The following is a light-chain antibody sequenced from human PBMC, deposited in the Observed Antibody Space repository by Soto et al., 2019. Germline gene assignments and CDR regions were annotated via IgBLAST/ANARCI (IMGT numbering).Light chain of an antibody. CDR1: SSNIGSNY. J-gene: IGLJ2*01. Sequence: QSVLTQPPSASGTPGQRVTISCSGSSSNIGSNYVYWYQQLPGTAPKLLIYRNNQRPSGVPDRFSGSKSGTSASLAISGLRSEDEVDHYCPAWDDSLSGPVFGGGTQLTVL. CDR2: RNN. V-gene: IGLV1-47*01. CDR3: PAWDDSLSGPV.